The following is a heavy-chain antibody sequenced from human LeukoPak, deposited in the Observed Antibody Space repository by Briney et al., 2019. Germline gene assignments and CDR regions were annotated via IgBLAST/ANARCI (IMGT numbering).Heavy chain of an antibody. CDR2: IRYDESNK. D-gene: IGHD7-27*01. Sequence: GGSLRLSCAASGFTFSSYSMNWVRQAPGKGLEWVAFIRYDESNKYYADSVKGRFTISRDNSKNTLYLQMNSLRAEDTAVYYCAKAWGSSAFDICGQGTMVTVSS. V-gene: IGHV3-30*02. CDR3: AKAWGSSAFDI. J-gene: IGHJ3*02. CDR1: GFTFSSYS.